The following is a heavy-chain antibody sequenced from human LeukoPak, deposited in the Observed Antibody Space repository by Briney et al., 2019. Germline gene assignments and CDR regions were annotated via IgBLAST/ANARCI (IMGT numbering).Heavy chain of an antibody. CDR1: GESFSGFY. D-gene: IGHD3-10*01. CDR3: ARDVGGFGEPS. Sequence: KPSQTLSLTCGVYGESFSGFYWSWIRQTPGKGLQWIGEINHSGDINYNPSLESRVTISVDTSKNQFSLKLSSVTAADTAVYYCARDVGGFGEPSWGQGTMVTVSS. J-gene: IGHJ3*01. CDR2: INHSGDI. V-gene: IGHV4-34*01.